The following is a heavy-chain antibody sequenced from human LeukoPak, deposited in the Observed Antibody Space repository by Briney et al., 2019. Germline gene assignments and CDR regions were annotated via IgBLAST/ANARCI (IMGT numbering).Heavy chain of an antibody. CDR3: AKDREDFWSGYSLLDY. V-gene: IGHV3-30*02. D-gene: IGHD3-3*01. J-gene: IGHJ4*02. CDR1: GFTFSSYG. Sequence: GRSLRLSCAASGFTFSSYGMHWVRQAPGKGLEWVAFIRYDGSNKYYADSVKGRFTISRDNSKNTLYLQMNSLRAEDTAVYYCAKDREDFWSGYSLLDYWGQGTLVTVSS. CDR2: IRYDGSNK.